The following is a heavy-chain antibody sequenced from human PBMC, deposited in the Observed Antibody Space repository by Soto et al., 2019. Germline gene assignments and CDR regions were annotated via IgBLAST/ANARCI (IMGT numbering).Heavy chain of an antibody. CDR1: GFTFGDYA. J-gene: IGHJ4*02. CDR3: TKALIAVAGAFDY. V-gene: IGHV3-49*03. CDR2: IRSKTYGGTT. D-gene: IGHD6-19*01. Sequence: GGSLRLSCTASGFTFGDYAMSWFRQAPGKGLEWISFIRSKTYGGTTEYAASVKGRFTISRDDSKSIAYLQMNSLKTEDTAVYYCTKALIAVAGAFDYWGQGTLVTVSS.